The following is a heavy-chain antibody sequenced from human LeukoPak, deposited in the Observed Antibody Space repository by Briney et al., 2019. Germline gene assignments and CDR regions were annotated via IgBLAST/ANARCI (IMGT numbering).Heavy chain of an antibody. Sequence: GGSLRLSCAASGFTFSTYWMHWVRQAPGKGLVWVSHINSDGSSTTYADSVKGRFTISRDNAKNTLYLQMNSLRAEDTAVYYCARSRQPYYYGSGGSWSDPWGQGTLVTVSS. V-gene: IGHV3-74*01. CDR3: ARSRQPYYYGSGGSWSDP. D-gene: IGHD3-10*01. CDR1: GFTFSTYW. CDR2: INSDGSST. J-gene: IGHJ5*02.